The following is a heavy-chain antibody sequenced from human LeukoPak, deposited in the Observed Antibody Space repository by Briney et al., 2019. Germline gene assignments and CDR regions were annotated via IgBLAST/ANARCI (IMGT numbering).Heavy chain of an antibody. CDR1: GFTFTNAW. CDR3: AKDISVGIVAEPVAMVSPLDV. D-gene: IGHD2-2*01. CDR2: ITWNSHSI. Sequence: PGGSLRLSCAASGFTFTNAWMHWVRQAPGKGLEWVSGITWNSHSIAYADSVKGRFTISRDNAKNSLYLQMNSLRAEDTALYYCAKDISVGIVAEPVAMVSPLDVWGQGTMVTVSS. V-gene: IGHV3-9*01. J-gene: IGHJ3*01.